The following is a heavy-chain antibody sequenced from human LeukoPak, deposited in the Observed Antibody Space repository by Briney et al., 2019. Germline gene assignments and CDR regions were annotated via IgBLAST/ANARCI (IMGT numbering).Heavy chain of an antibody. J-gene: IGHJ4*02. V-gene: IGHV4-61*01. Sequence: PSETLSLTCTVSNGSINFVSYYWSWIRQPPGKGLEWLGYIHYTGNTIYNPSLKSRVTISMDTAKNQFSLKVSSVTAADTAVYYCARSSGYYLNYFDYWGQGTLVTVSS. CDR1: NGSINFVSYY. D-gene: IGHD3-22*01. CDR2: IHYTGNT. CDR3: ARSSGYYLNYFDY.